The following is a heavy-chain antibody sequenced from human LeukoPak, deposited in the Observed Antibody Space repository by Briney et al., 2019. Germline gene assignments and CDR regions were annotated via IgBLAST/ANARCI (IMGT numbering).Heavy chain of an antibody. V-gene: IGHV3-48*02. D-gene: IGHD3-9*01. CDR1: GFSFTDYP. CDR3: ATDQRYAFDY. Sequence: GGSLRLSCATSGFSFTDYPMNWVRRAPGKGLEWISNIRTTAEGAKYAYYADSVKGRVTISRDDGKDTLYLHMNSLRDDDTAVYYCATDQRYAFDYWGQGILVTVSS. CDR2: IRTTAEGAKYA. J-gene: IGHJ4*02.